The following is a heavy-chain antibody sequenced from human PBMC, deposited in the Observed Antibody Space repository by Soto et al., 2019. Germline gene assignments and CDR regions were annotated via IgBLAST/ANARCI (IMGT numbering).Heavy chain of an antibody. CDR2: IFYTGIT. D-gene: IGHD3-22*01. CDR1: GGSLSSHF. J-gene: IGHJ3*01. Sequence: SETLSLTCSVSGGSLSSHFWAWIRQPPGKGLEWVGYIFYTGITNYNPSLQSRVSISVDTSKERFSLTLNSVTAADTAVYYCARGGYDFSGVNFDEGFDFWGQGIPVTVSS. V-gene: IGHV4-59*11. CDR3: ARGGYDFSGVNFDEGFDF.